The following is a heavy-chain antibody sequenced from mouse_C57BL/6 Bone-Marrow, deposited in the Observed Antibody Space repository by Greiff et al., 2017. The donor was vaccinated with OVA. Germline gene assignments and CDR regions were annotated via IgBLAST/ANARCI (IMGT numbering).Heavy chain of an antibody. CDR2: MYPGSGNT. V-gene: IGHV1-76*01. CDR1: GYTFTDYY. CDR3: ARAGYYFDY. D-gene: IGHD4-1*01. Sequence: QVQLQQSGAELVRPGASVKLSCKASGYTFTDYYINWVKQRPGQGLEWIARMYPGSGNTYYNEKFKGKATLTAEKSSSTAYMQLSSLTSEDSAVYFCARAGYYFDYWGQGTTLTVSS. J-gene: IGHJ2*01.